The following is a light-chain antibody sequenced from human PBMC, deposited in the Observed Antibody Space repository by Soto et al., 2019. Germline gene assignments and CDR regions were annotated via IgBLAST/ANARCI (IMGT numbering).Light chain of an antibody. CDR1: QRVSARY. V-gene: IGKV3-20*01. Sequence: EVVMRQSPATLSVSPGDRVTLSCRASQRVSARYLAWYHQKPGQAPRLLIFGASDRATGIPDRFSGSGSGTDFTLTIDRLEPEDFAMYYCQQYSDSPPTFGQGTKVDIK. CDR3: QQYSDSPPT. CDR2: GAS. J-gene: IGKJ1*01.